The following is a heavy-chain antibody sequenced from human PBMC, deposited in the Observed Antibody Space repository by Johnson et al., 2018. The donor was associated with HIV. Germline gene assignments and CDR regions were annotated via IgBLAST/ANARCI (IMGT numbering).Heavy chain of an antibody. D-gene: IGHD4-17*01. CDR3: ARGGYGEVFDI. Sequence: VSRINSDGSSTSYADSVKGRFTISRDNAKNTLYLQMNSLRAEDTAVYYCARGGYGEVFDIWGQGTMVTVSS. J-gene: IGHJ3*02. V-gene: IGHV3-74*01. CDR2: INSDGSST.